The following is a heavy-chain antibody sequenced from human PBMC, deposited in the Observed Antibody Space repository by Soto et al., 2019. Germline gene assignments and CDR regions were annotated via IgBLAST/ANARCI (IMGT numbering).Heavy chain of an antibody. CDR1: GGSISSYY. CDR2: IYYSGST. CDR3: ASLYDSSGYYALGWFDP. Sequence: PSETLSLICTVSGGSISSYYWSWIRQPLGKGLEWIGYIYYSGSTNYNPSLKSRVTISVDTSKNQFSLKLSSVTAADTAVYYCASLYDSSGYYALGWFDPWGHGTLVTVSS. D-gene: IGHD3-22*01. J-gene: IGHJ5*02. V-gene: IGHV4-59*01.